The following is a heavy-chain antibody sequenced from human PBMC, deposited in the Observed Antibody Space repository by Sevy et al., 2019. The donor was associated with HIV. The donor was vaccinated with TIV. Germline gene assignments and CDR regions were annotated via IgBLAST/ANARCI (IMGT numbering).Heavy chain of an antibody. Sequence: GGSLRLSCAASGFTFSSYAMHWVRQAPGKGLEWVAVISYDGSNKYHADSVKGRFTISRDNSKNTLYLQMNSLRAEDTAVYYCARQGRPSHCSGGSCYYFDYWGQGTLVTVSS. CDR2: ISYDGSNK. CDR3: ARQGRPSHCSGGSCYYFDY. J-gene: IGHJ4*02. D-gene: IGHD2-15*01. CDR1: GFTFSSYA. V-gene: IGHV3-30-3*01.